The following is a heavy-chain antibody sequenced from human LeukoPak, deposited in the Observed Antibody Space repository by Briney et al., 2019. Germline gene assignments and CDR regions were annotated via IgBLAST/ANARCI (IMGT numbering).Heavy chain of an antibody. J-gene: IGHJ6*03. V-gene: IGHV4-4*07. D-gene: IGHD2-2*01. CDR2: IYTSGST. Sequence: SETLSLTCTVSGGSISSYYWSWIRQPAGKGLEWIGRIYTSGSTNYNPSLKSRVTMSVDTSKNQFSLKLSSVTAADTAVYYCARESGCSSTSCLEEDYYYYMDVWGKGTTVTISS. CDR1: GGSISSYY. CDR3: ARESGCSSTSCLEEDYYYYMDV.